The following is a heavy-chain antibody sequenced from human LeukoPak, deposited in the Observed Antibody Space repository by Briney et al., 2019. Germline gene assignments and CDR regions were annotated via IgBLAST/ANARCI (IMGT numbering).Heavy chain of an antibody. Sequence: GGSLRLSCAASGFTFSSYAMTWVRQAPGKGLEWVSSISHNGGTTYYADSVKGRFTISRDNSKNKLYLQMNSLRAEDTAVYYCAELGITMIGGVWGKGTTVTISS. CDR3: AELGITMIGGV. CDR1: GFTFSSYA. J-gene: IGHJ6*04. D-gene: IGHD3-10*02. V-gene: IGHV3-23*01. CDR2: ISHNGGTT.